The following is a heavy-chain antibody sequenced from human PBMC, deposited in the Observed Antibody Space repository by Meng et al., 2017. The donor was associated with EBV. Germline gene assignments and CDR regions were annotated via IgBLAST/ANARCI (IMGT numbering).Heavy chain of an antibody. J-gene: IGHJ4*02. CDR3: ASESGRGFTPDY. CDR2: LIPMVGAP. V-gene: IGHV1-69*01. CDR1: GGTFRSDA. Sequence: QGQLLQLGAGVKKPGSSGKVSCRTSGGTFRSDAVSLVRQAPGQGLEWMGGLIPMVGAPHYAQKFQGRVTIIADESTSTHSMELNSLRSEDTAMYYCASESGRGFTPDYWGQGTLVTVSS. D-gene: IGHD3-10*01.